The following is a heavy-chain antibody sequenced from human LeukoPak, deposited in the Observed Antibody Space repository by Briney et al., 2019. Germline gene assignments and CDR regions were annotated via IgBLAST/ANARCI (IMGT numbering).Heavy chain of an antibody. J-gene: IGHJ6*02. D-gene: IGHD3-10*01. Sequence: GASVKVSCKASGYTFTSYGISWVRQAPGQGLEWMGWISAYNGNTNYAQKLQGRVTMTTDTSTSTAYMELRSLRSDDTAVYYCARDSHVGGLLWFGSPFYGMDVWGQGTTVTVSS. CDR2: ISAYNGNT. CDR3: ARDSHVGGLLWFGSPFYGMDV. CDR1: GYTFTSYG. V-gene: IGHV1-18*01.